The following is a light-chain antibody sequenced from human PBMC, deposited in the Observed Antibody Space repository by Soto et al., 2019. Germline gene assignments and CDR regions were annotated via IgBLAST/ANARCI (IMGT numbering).Light chain of an antibody. CDR3: QQSHSIPFT. Sequence: DIQMTQSPSSLSASVGDRVTITCRATQSISNSLNWYQHKPGEAPKLLMYAACPLQSGVPSRFSCGGSGTDFTLTISSLQPEDFATYFCQQSHSIPFTFGPGTKVDIE. CDR1: QSISNS. V-gene: IGKV1-39*01. J-gene: IGKJ3*01. CDR2: AAC.